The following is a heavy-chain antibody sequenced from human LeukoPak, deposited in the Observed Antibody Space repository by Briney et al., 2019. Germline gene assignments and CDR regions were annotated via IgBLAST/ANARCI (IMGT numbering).Heavy chain of an antibody. Sequence: EGSLRLSCAASGFTFSSYEMNWVRQAPGKGLEWVSYISSSGSTIYYADSVKGRFTISRDNAKNSLYLQMNSLRAEDTAVCYCARAEGSGHGWGQGTLVTVSS. CDR1: GFTFSSYE. D-gene: IGHD5-12*01. CDR2: ISSSGSTI. CDR3: ARAEGSGHG. J-gene: IGHJ4*02. V-gene: IGHV3-48*03.